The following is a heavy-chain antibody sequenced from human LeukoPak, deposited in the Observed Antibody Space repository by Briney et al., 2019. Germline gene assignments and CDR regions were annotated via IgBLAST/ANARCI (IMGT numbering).Heavy chain of an antibody. J-gene: IGHJ4*02. Sequence: GGSLRLSCAASGFTFSSYAMSWVRQAPGKGLEWVSAISGSGGSTYYADSVKGRFTISRDNSKNTVYLQMNSLRAEDTAIYYCARPKHDYVELEDWGQGTLVIVSS. CDR2: ISGSGGST. CDR1: GFTFSSYA. CDR3: ARPKHDYVELED. V-gene: IGHV3-23*01. D-gene: IGHD4-17*01.